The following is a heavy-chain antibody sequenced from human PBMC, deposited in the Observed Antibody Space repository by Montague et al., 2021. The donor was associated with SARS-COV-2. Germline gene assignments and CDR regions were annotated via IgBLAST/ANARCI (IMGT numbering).Heavy chain of an antibody. CDR1: GASITNFF. D-gene: IGHD3-9*01. CDR3: ARHVRHYDPLTSNLQGWFDP. V-gene: IGHV4-59*08. Sequence: SETLSLTCSVSGASITNFFWSWIRQPPGKRLEWIGHISYIGDVNYNPSLESRVTISADTSKNQFSLKLISVTAADTAVYYCARHVRHYDPLTSNLQGWFDPWGQGILVTVSS. J-gene: IGHJ5*02. CDR2: ISYIGDV.